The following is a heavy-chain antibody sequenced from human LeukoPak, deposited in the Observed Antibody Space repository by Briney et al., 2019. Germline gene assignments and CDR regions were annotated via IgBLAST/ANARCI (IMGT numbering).Heavy chain of an antibody. CDR2: IRYDGSNK. J-gene: IGHJ6*02. CDR3: AKDPMIAVAGTFGFKNRNYYYYGMDV. Sequence: PGGSLRLSCAASGFTFSSYGMHWVRQAPGKGLEWEAFIRYDGSNKYYADSVKGRFTISRDNSKNTLYLQMNSLRAEDTAVYYCAKDPMIAVAGTFGFKNRNYYYYGMDVWGQGTTVTVSS. CDR1: GFTFSSYG. V-gene: IGHV3-30*02. D-gene: IGHD6-19*01.